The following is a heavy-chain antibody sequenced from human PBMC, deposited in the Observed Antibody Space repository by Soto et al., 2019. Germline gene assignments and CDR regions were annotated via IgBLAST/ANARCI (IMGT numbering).Heavy chain of an antibody. D-gene: IGHD2-2*01. V-gene: IGHV1-69*12. Sequence: QVQLVQSGAEVKKPGSSVKVSCKASGGTFSSYAISWVRQAPGQGLEWMGGIIPIFGTANYAQKFQGRVTMTADESTSTAYRELSSLRSEDTAVYYCARVEGYCISTSCYYYYGMDVWGQGTTVTVSS. CDR1: GGTFSSYA. J-gene: IGHJ6*02. CDR3: ARVEGYCISTSCYYYYGMDV. CDR2: IIPIFGTA.